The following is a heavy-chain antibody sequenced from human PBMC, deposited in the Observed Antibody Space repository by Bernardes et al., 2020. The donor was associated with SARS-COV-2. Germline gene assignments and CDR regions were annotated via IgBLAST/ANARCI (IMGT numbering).Heavy chain of an antibody. J-gene: IGHJ1*01. D-gene: IGHD3-22*01. CDR2: IYPGDSDT. Sequence: GESLKISCKGSGYSFTSYWIGWVRQMPGKGLEWMGIIYPGDSDTRYSPSFQGQVTISADKSISTAYLQWSSLKASDTAMYYCARLPDSSGYYYDFNEYFQHWGQGTLVTVSS. CDR1: GYSFTSYW. V-gene: IGHV5-51*01. CDR3: ARLPDSSGYYYDFNEYFQH.